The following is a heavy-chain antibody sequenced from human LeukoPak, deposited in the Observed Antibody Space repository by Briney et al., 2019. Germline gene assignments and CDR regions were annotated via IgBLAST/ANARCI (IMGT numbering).Heavy chain of an antibody. V-gene: IGHV4-39*07. D-gene: IGHD6-13*01. CDR2: MYYSGSA. J-gene: IGHJ4*02. CDR3: ARVRAAAVPYYFDS. CDR1: GGSISSYY. Sequence: PSETLSLTCTVSGGSISSYYWGWIRQPPGKGLDWIASMYYSGSAYYNPSLKSRVTISVDTSKNQFSLRLTSVTAADTAFYYCARVRAAAVPYYFDSWGQGTLVTVSS.